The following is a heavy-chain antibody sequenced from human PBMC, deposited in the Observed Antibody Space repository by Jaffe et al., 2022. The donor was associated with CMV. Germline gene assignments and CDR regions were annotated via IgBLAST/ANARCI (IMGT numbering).Heavy chain of an antibody. D-gene: IGHD1-7*01. CDR3: VKGGTEVSIVLDF. J-gene: IGHJ4*02. V-gene: IGHV3-23*01. CDR1: GFTFSIYA. CDR2: FSGSDDRS. Sequence: EVQLLESGGGLVQPGGSLRLSCAASGFTFSIYAMNWVRQAPGKGLEWVSSFSGSDDRSFYADSVKGRFTISRDNSKNTLYLEMNNLRAEDTAIYYCVKGGTEVSIVLDFWGQGTLVTVSS.